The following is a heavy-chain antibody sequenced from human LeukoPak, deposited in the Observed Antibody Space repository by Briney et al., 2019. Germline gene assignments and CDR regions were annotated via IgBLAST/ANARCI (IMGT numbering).Heavy chain of an antibody. CDR1: GGSISTYY. J-gene: IGHJ4*02. CDR3: ARDTSYLDY. CDR2: IYYSGST. Sequence: SETLSLTCTVSGGSISTYYLSWIWQPPGKGLEWIGYIYYSGSTNYNPSLKSRVTISVDTSKNQFSLKLSSVTAADTAVYYCARDTSYLDYWGQGTLVTVSS. V-gene: IGHV4-59*01. D-gene: IGHD2/OR15-2a*01.